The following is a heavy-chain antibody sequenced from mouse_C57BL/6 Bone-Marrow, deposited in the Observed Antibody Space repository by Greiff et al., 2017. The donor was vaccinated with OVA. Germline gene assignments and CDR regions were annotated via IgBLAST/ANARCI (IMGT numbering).Heavy chain of an antibody. D-gene: IGHD2-5*01. CDR2: ISSGGDYI. J-gene: IGHJ3*01. Sequence: EVQRVESGEGLVKPGGSLKLSCAASGFTFSSYAMSWVRQTPEKRLEWVAYISSGGDYIYYADTVKGRFTISRDNARNTLYLQMSSLKSEDTAMYYCTRDPYYSNYGWFAYWGQGTLVTVSA. V-gene: IGHV5-9-1*02. CDR3: TRDPYYSNYGWFAY. CDR1: GFTFSSYA.